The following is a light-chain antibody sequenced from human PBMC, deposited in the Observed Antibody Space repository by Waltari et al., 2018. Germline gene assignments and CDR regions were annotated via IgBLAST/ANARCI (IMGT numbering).Light chain of an antibody. Sequence: QSALTQPPSASGSPGQSVTISCTGTSSDIGGYNYVSWYQKHPGKAPKRLIYGVTQRPSGVPDRFSGSKSGNTASLTVSGLQTEDEADYYCASYAGSNNYVFGTGTKVTVL. CDR3: ASYAGSNNYV. CDR1: SSDIGGYNY. CDR2: GVT. J-gene: IGLJ1*01. V-gene: IGLV2-8*01.